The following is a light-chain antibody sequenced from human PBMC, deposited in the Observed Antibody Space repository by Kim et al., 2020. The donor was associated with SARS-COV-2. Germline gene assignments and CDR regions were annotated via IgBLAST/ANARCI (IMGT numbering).Light chain of an antibody. CDR2: NAS. CDR3: QQSDT. J-gene: IGKJ2*01. V-gene: IGKV1-5*03. CDR1: QSISSW. Sequence: DIQMTQSPSTLSASVGGRVTITCRASQSISSWLAWYQQKPGKAPKLLIYNASSLESGVPSRFSGSGSGTEFTLTISSLQPDDFATYYCQQSDTFGQGTRLEI.